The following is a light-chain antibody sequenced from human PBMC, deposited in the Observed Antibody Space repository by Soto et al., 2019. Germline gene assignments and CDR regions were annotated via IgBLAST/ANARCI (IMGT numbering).Light chain of an antibody. CDR3: CSYGGSRAV. J-gene: IGLJ7*01. CDR2: EVS. CDR1: SSDVGSHNL. V-gene: IGLV2-23*02. Sequence: QSALTHPASVSGSPGQSITISCTGTSSDVGSHNLVSWYQQHPGQAPKLMIYEVSKRPLGVSARFSASKSGNTASLTISGLQAEDEADYYCCSYGGSRAVFGGGTQLTVL.